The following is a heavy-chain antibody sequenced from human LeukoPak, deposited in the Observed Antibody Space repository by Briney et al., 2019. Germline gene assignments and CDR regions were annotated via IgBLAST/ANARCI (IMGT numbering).Heavy chain of an antibody. V-gene: IGHV4-4*07. D-gene: IGHD5-24*01. CDR3: ARGDGYNWGNFDY. CDR2: IYSSGNT. Sequence: SGTLSLTCAVSGGSISGHYWNWIRQPAGRGLEWIGRIYSSGNTNYNPSFESRVIMSMDASKSQFSLKVTSVTAADTAVYYCARGDGYNWGNFDYWGQGTLVTVSS. CDR1: GGSISGHY. J-gene: IGHJ4*02.